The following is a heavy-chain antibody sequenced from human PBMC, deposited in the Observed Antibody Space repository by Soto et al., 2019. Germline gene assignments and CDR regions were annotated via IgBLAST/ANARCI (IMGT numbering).Heavy chain of an antibody. J-gene: IGHJ4*02. CDR1: GITFTRYS. V-gene: IGHV3-21*06. CDR2: ISSTTNYI. CDR3: ARESEDLTSNFDY. Sequence: GGSLRLSCAASGITFTRYSMNWVRQAPGKGLEWVSSISSTTNYIYHGDSMKGRFTISRDNAKNSLYLEMNSLRAEDTAVYYCARESEDLTSNFDYWGQGTLVTVSS.